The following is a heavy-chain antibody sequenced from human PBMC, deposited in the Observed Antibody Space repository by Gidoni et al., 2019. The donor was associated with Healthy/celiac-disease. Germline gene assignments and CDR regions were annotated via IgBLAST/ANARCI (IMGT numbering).Heavy chain of an antibody. CDR3: ARAPSLYSSSWYSRPAFYGMDV. J-gene: IGHJ6*02. CDR2: TYYRSKWYN. CDR1: GDSVSSNSAA. Sequence: QVQLQQSGPGLVKPSQTLSLTCAISGDSVSSNSAAWNWIRQSPSRGLEWLGRTYYRSKWYNDYAVSVKSRITINPDTSKNQFSLQLNSVTPEDTAVYYCARAPSLYSSSWYSRPAFYGMDVWGQGTTVTVSS. V-gene: IGHV6-1*01. D-gene: IGHD6-13*01.